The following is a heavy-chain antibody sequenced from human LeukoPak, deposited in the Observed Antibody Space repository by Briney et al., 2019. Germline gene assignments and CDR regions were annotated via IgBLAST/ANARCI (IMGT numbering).Heavy chain of an antibody. CDR1: GGTFSSYA. J-gene: IGHJ4*02. V-gene: IGHV1-69*05. Sequence: GASVKVSCKASGGTFSSYAISWVRQAPGQGLEWMGGIIPIFGTANYAQKFQGRVTITTDESTSTAYMELSSLRSEDTAVYYCARVGSGSSPFDYWGQGTLVTVSS. CDR2: IIPIFGTA. D-gene: IGHD1-26*01. CDR3: ARVGSGSSPFDY.